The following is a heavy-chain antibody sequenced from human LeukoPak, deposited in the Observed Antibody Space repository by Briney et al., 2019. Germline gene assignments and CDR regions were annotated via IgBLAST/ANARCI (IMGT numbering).Heavy chain of an antibody. CDR1: GGSFSGYY. CDR2: INHSGST. J-gene: IGHJ4*02. CDR3: ARLAATGTKRFDY. D-gene: IGHD6-13*01. V-gene: IGHV4-34*01. Sequence: SETLSLTCAVYGGSFSGYYWSWIRQPPGKGLEWIGEINHSGSTNYNLSLKSRVTISIDTSKNQFSLKLSSVTAADTAVYYCARLAATGTKRFDYWGQGTLVTVSS.